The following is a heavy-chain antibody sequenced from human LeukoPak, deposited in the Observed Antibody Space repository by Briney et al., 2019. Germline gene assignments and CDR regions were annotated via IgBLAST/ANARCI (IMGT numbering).Heavy chain of an antibody. V-gene: IGHV3-74*01. Sequence: GGSLRLSCAASGLAFSAYKMHWVRQAPRKGLVWVSRISTDGYTTDYADFVQGRFTASRDNTKSTWSLEMNSLRAEDTAVYYCVVGGSPGYWGQGTLVTVSS. CDR3: VVGGSPGY. D-gene: IGHD2-15*01. CDR2: ISTDGYTT. J-gene: IGHJ4*02. CDR1: GLAFSAYK.